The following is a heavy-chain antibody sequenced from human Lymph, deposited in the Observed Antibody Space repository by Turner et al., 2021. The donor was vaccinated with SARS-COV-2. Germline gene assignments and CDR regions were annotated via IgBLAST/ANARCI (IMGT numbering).Heavy chain of an antibody. D-gene: IGHD1-7*01. CDR2: IKSKTDGGTT. CDR3: TTGWFTGTYGDYFDY. V-gene: IGHV3-15*01. CDR1: VFTFSYAW. Sequence: EVQLVASGGGLVKPGGSLSLSCAASVFTFSYAWMTWVRQAPGKGREWVGRIKSKTDGGTTDDAETVKDTFTIARDDSKNTLYMQINSLKTEDTAVYFCTTGWFTGTYGDYFDYWGQGTLVTVSS. J-gene: IGHJ4*02.